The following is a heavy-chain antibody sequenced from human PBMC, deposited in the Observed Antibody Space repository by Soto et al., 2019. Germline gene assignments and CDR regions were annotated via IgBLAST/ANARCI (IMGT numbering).Heavy chain of an antibody. D-gene: IGHD3-10*01. J-gene: IGHJ4*02. CDR3: ARWGTAGRLDV. Sequence: QVQLVESGGGVVQPGTSLRLSCVGSGFTFRSYVIHWVRQAPGKGLEWVALTSYAGSNNLYGESVKGRFTISRHNSRNTVELQMDSLGFDDTALYYCARWGTAGRLDVWGQGTLVSVSS. CDR2: TSYAGSNN. V-gene: IGHV3-33*05. CDR1: GFTFRSYV.